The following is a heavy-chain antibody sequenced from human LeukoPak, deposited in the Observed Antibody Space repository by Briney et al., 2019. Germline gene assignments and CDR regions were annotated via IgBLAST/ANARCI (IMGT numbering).Heavy chain of an antibody. CDR1: GYTFTGYY. D-gene: IGHD3-3*01. CDR3: AIVYYDFSRNAFDI. CDR2: IDPNSGGT. J-gene: IGHJ3*02. Sequence: ASVKVSCKASGYTFTGYYIHWVRQAPAQGLEWMGWIDPNSGGTNYAKNFQGRVTMTRDTSITTAYMELRGLRSDDTAVYYCAIVYYDFSRNAFDIWGQGTMVTVSS. V-gene: IGHV1-2*02.